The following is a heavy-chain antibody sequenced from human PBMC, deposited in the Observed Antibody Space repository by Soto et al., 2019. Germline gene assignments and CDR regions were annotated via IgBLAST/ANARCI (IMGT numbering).Heavy chain of an antibody. V-gene: IGHV1-69*02. CDR2: IIPILGIA. CDR3: AHRDYGDYRDLDN. CDR1: GGTFSSYT. Sequence: ASVKVSCKASGGTFSSYTISWVRQAPGQGLEWMGRIIPILGIANYAQKFQGRVTITADKSTSTAYMELSSLRSEDTAVYYCAHRDYGDYRDLDNWGQGTLVTVSS. J-gene: IGHJ4*02. D-gene: IGHD4-17*01.